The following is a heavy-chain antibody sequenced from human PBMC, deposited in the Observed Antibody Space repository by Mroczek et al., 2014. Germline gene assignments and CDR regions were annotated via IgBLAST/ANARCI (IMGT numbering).Heavy chain of an antibody. CDR1: GGSISSYY. V-gene: IGHV4-59*01. J-gene: IGHJ3*02. Sequence: VQLVESGPGLVKPSETLSLTCTVSGGSISSYYWSWIRQPPGKGLEWIGYIYYSGSTNYNPSLKSRVTISVDTSKNQFSLKLSSVTAADTAVYYCARDVAYCGGDCSADAFDIWGQGTMVTVSS. CDR2: IYYSGST. CDR3: ARDVAYCGGDCSADAFDI. D-gene: IGHD2-21*01.